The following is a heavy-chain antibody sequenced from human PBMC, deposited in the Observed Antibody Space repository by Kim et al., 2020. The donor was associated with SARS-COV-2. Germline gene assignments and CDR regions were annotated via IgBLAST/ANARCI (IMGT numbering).Heavy chain of an antibody. Sequence: SETLSLTCTVSGGSIRSGGKFWTWIRQHPAKGLEWIGYISYSENSHYSPSLRSRVSISLQTSENQFSLELTSVTAADTAVYYCARGKPLDYWGRGMLATV. CDR3: ARGKPLDY. J-gene: IGHJ4*02. V-gene: IGHV4-31*03. CDR2: ISYSENS. CDR1: GGSIRSGGKF.